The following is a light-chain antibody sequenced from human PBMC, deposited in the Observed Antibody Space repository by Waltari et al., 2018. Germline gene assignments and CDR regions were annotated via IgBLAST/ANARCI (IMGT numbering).Light chain of an antibody. Sequence: SSELTQDPAVSVALGQTVKITCQGASLRSYFASWYQQKPGQAPLLVIYDKNNRPSGIPDRFSGSSSGNTASLTITGAQAEDEADYYCSSRDSSGNHVVFGGGTKVTVL. J-gene: IGLJ2*01. V-gene: IGLV3-19*01. CDR3: SSRDSSGNHVV. CDR1: SLRSYF. CDR2: DKN.